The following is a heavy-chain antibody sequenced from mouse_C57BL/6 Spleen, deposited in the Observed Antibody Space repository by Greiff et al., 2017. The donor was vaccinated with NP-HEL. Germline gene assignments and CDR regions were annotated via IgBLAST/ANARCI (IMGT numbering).Heavy chain of an antibody. V-gene: IGHV1-81*01. J-gene: IGHJ3*01. Sequence: VKLVESGAELARPGASVKLSCKASGYTFTSYGISWVKQRTGQGLEWIGEIYPRSGNTYYNEKFKGKATLTADKSSSTAYMELRSLTSEDSAVYFCARRDYDYDWFAYWGQGTLVTVSA. CDR2: IYPRSGNT. D-gene: IGHD2-4*01. CDR3: ARRDYDYDWFAY. CDR1: GYTFTSYG.